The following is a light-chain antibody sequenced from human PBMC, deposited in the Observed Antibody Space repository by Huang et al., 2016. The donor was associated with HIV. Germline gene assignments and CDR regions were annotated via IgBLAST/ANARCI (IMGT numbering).Light chain of an antibody. CDR3: QQYNNWPRT. CDR2: GAS. CDR1: QSVSSN. J-gene: IGKJ1*01. Sequence: EIVMTQSPATLSVSPGKRATLSCRANQSVSSNLAWYQQKPGQAPRRVIYGASTRATGIPARFSGSGSGTEFTLTISSLQSEDFAVYYCQQYNNWPRTFGQGTKVEIK. V-gene: IGKV3-15*01.